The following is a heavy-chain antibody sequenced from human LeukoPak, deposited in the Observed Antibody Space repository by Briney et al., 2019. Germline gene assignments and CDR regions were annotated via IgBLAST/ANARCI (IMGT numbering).Heavy chain of an antibody. CDR2: ISGSGGST. CDR1: GFTFSSYA. V-gene: IGHV3-23*01. Sequence: HPGGSLRLSCAASGFTFSSYAMSWVRQAPGKGLEWVSAISGSGGSTYYADSVKGRFTISRDNSKNTLYLQMNSLRAEDTAVYYCAKDPSIAGAGRFPHFDYWGQGTLVTVSS. CDR3: AKDPSIAGAGRFPHFDY. J-gene: IGHJ4*02. D-gene: IGHD6-13*01.